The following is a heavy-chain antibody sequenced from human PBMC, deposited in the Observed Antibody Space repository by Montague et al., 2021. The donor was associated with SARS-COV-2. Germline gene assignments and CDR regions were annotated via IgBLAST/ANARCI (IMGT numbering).Heavy chain of an antibody. V-gene: IGHV4-34*01. Sequence: SETLSLTCAVHGGSFSTYSWNWIRQPPGKGLEWIGEIHHGGSTNYNPSLKSRVTISADTSKNQFSLKLTSVAAADTAVYCCARLGDGVVPSPILGVGPYYSYYYMDVWGKGTRSPSP. CDR1: GGSFSTYS. CDR3: ARLGDGVVPSPILGVGPYYSYYYMDV. D-gene: IGHD2-2*02. J-gene: IGHJ6*03. CDR2: IHHGGST.